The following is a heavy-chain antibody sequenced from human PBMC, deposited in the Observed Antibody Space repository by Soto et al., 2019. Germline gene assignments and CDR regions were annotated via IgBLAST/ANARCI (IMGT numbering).Heavy chain of an antibody. CDR3: ARIQIGYDAFAL. J-gene: IGHJ3*01. CDR1: GFPFSSYS. D-gene: IGHD2-15*01. Sequence: VQLVESGGGLVQPGGTLRLSCAASGFPFSSYSMNWLRQAPGTGLEWVSSISSSSSYISYADSVKGRCTISRDNAKNSLYLQMNSLRAEDTAVYYCARIQIGYDAFALWCPGTMVTVSS. V-gene: IGHV3-21*01. CDR2: ISSSSSYI.